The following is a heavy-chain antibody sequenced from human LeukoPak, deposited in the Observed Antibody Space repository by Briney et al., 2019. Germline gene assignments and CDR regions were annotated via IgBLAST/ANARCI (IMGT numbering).Heavy chain of an antibody. V-gene: IGHV3-30*18. D-gene: IGHD3-3*01. Sequence: PGRSPRLSCAASGFTFSSYGMHWVRQAPGKGLEWVAVISYDGSNKYYADSVKGRFTISRDNSKNTLYLQMNSLRAEDTAVYYCAKTTNDFWSGYPSNYFDYWGQGTLVTVSS. CDR1: GFTFSSYG. J-gene: IGHJ4*02. CDR3: AKTTNDFWSGYPSNYFDY. CDR2: ISYDGSNK.